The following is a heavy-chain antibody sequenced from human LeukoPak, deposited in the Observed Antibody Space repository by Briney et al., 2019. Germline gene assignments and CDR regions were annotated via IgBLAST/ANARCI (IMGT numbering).Heavy chain of an antibody. CDR3: AELGITMIGGV. CDR2: INQDGSEK. Sequence: GGSLRLSCAASGFTFRSYWMNWVRQAPGRGLEWVVNINQDGSEKYSVDSVKGRFTISRDNAKNSLYLQMNSLRAEDTAVYYCAELGITMIGGVWGKGTTVTISS. V-gene: IGHV3-7*01. J-gene: IGHJ6*04. D-gene: IGHD3-10*02. CDR1: GFTFRSYW.